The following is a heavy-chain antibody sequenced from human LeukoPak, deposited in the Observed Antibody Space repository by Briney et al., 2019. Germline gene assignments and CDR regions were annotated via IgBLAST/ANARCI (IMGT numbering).Heavy chain of an antibody. J-gene: IGHJ4*02. D-gene: IGHD5-18*01. CDR2: IHSSGST. CDR1: GGSISSYY. V-gene: IGHV4-59*08. Sequence: PSETLSLTCTVSGGSISSYYWSWIRQPPGKGLEWIGYIHSSGSTNYNPSLKGRVTMSMDTSKNQFSLKVISVTAADTGVYYCARSTVDTAMVLAYWGQGTLVTVSS. CDR3: ARSTVDTAMVLAY.